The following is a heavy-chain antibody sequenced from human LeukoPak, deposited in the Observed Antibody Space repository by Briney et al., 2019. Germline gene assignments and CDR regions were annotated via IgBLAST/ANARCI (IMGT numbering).Heavy chain of an antibody. Sequence: GASVKVSCKASGGTFSSYAISWVRQATGQGLEWMGWMNPNSGNTGYAQKFQGRVTMTRNTSISTAYMELSSLRSEDTAVYYCARGVYYGSGSSWFDPWGQGTLVTVSS. CDR2: MNPNSGNT. CDR1: GGTFSSYA. D-gene: IGHD3-10*01. V-gene: IGHV1-8*02. CDR3: ARGVYYGSGSSWFDP. J-gene: IGHJ5*02.